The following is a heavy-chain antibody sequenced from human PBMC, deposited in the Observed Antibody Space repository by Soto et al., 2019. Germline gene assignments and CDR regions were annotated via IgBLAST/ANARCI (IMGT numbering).Heavy chain of an antibody. J-gene: IGHJ5*02. Sequence: QVTLKESGPVLVKPTEPLTLRCTVSGLSISDSEMGVSWIRQPPGKALEWLAHIDSSGEKSYRTFLKSRLTIPKDPSKSQIVLIMTNMDPADTGTYYCARRHLAVAVSPWFDPWGQGILVTASS. CDR3: ARRHLAVAVSPWFDP. D-gene: IGHD6-19*01. CDR1: GLSISDSEMG. V-gene: IGHV2-26*01. CDR2: IDSSGEK.